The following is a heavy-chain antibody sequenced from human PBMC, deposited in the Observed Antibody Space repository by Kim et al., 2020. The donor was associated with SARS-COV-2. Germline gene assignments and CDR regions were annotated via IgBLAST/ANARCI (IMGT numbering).Heavy chain of an antibody. J-gene: IGHJ4*02. CDR1: GGSFSGYY. CDR3: TRFVVVPAAIGERAFDY. V-gene: IGHV4-34*01. D-gene: IGHD2-2*01. CDR2: INHSGST. Sequence: SETLSLTCAVYGGSFSGYYWSWIRQPPGKGLEWIGEINHSGSTNYNPSLKSRVTISVDTSKNQFSLKLSSVTAADTAVYYCTRFVVVPAAIGERAFDYWGQGTLVTVSS.